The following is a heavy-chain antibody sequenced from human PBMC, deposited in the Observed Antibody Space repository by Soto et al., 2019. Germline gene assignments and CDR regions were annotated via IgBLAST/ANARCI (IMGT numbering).Heavy chain of an antibody. J-gene: IGHJ2*01. CDR3: ARMSYFYDKWYFDL. CDR1: GASINNNDYY. CDR2: VYYNGTT. Sequence: QLQESGPGLVKPSQTLSLTCTVSGASINNNDYYWSWIRQTPGKGLEWIGYVYYNGTTDYIPSLKSRLSMSIDKSQNQFTLKLNSVTAADTATYYCARMSYFYDKWYFDLWGRGTLVTVSS. V-gene: IGHV4-30-4*01. D-gene: IGHD3-22*01.